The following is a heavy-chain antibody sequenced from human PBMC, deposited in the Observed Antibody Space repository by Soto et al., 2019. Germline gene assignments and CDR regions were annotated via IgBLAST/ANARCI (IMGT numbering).Heavy chain of an antibody. CDR1: GFTFDDYA. J-gene: IGHJ6*02. Sequence: GGSLRLSCAASGFTFDDYAMHWVRQAPGKGLEWVSGISWNSGSIGYADSVKGRFTISRDNAKNSLYLQMNSLRAEDTALYYCAKASLISDYYGMDVWGQGTTVTVSS. CDR3: AKASLISDYYGMDV. V-gene: IGHV3-9*01. CDR2: ISWNSGSI.